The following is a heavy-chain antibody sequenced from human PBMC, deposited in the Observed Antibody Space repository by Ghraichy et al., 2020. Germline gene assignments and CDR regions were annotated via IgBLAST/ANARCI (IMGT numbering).Heavy chain of an antibody. D-gene: IGHD2-2*01. V-gene: IGHV4-31*03. Sequence: SETLSLTCTVSGGSISSGGYYWSWIRQHPGKGLEWIGYIYYSGSTYYNPSLKSRVTISVDTSKNQFSLKLSSVTAADTAVYYCARGDLAYCSSTSCYVGSNWFDPWGQGTLVTVSS. J-gene: IGHJ5*02. CDR1: GGSISSGGYY. CDR3: ARGDLAYCSSTSCYVGSNWFDP. CDR2: IYYSGST.